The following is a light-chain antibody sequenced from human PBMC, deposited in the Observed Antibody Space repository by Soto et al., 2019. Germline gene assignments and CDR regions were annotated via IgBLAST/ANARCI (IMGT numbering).Light chain of an antibody. V-gene: IGKV1-39*01. J-gene: IGKJ5*01. CDR1: QSISSY. CDR2: TTS. Sequence: DIQVTQSPSSLSASVGDRVTITCRASQSISSYLNWYHQKPGKAPNLLIYTTSTLQSGVPSRFSGSGSGTDFTLTISSLQPEDSATYYCQQSYSIPITFGQGTRLEIK. CDR3: QQSYSIPIT.